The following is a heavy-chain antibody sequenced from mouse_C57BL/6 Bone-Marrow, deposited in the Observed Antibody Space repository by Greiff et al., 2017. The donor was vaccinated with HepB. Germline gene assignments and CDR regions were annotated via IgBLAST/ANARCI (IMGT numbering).Heavy chain of an antibody. Sequence: EVQLQQSEPELVKPGASVKISCKASGYSFTGYYMNWVKQSPEKSLEWIGEINPSTGGTTYNQKFKAKATLTVDKSSSTAYMQLKSLTSEDSAVYYCARFADWGQGTTLTVSS. CDR3: ARFAD. CDR2: INPSTGGT. J-gene: IGHJ2*01. CDR1: GYSFTGYY. V-gene: IGHV1-42*01.